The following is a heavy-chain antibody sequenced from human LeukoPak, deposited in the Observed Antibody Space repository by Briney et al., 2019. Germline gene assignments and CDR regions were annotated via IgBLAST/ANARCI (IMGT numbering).Heavy chain of an antibody. J-gene: IGHJ6*03. CDR1: GYTFTGYY. CDR3: ARDRAVTPGYYYYYMDV. CDR2: INPNSGGT. D-gene: IGHD4-23*01. V-gene: IGHV1-2*02. Sequence: ASVKVSCKASGYTFTGYYMHWVRQAPGQGLEWMGWINPNSGGTNYAQKFQGRVTMTRDTSISTAYMELSRLRSDDTAVYYCARDRAVTPGYYYYYMDVWGKGTTVTVSS.